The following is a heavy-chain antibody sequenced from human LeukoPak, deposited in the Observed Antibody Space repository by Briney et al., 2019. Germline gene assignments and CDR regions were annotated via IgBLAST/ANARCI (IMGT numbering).Heavy chain of an antibody. CDR3: ARDGLGVADLDY. D-gene: IGHD2-15*01. Sequence: PGGSLRLSCVASGFMFSSYAMNWVRQAPGKGLEWLSYISSSGTTIYSADPVKGRFTISRDNAKNSLYLHMNSLRGEDTAAYYCARDGLGVADLDYWGQGTLVTVSS. V-gene: IGHV3-48*03. J-gene: IGHJ4*02. CDR2: ISSSGTTI. CDR1: GFMFSSYA.